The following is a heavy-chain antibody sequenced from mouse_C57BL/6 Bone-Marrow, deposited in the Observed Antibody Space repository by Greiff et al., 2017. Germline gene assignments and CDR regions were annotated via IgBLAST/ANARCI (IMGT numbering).Heavy chain of an antibody. J-gene: IGHJ3*01. Sequence: QVQLQQPGAELVKPGASVKLSCKASGYTFTSYWMQWVKQRPGQGLEWIGEIDPSDSYTTYNQKFKGKATLTVDTSSSTAYMQFSSLTSEDSAVYYCARLGPYDGLAYWGQGTLVTVSA. D-gene: IGHD2-12*01. CDR2: IDPSDSYT. V-gene: IGHV1-50*01. CDR1: GYTFTSYW. CDR3: ARLGPYDGLAY.